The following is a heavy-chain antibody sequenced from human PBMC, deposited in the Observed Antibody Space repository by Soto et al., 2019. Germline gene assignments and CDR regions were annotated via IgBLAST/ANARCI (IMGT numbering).Heavy chain of an antibody. CDR3: ARDRGQQQLVWGDYYYGMDV. CDR2: IIPIFGTA. D-gene: IGHD6-13*01. CDR1: GGTFSSYA. Sequence: QVQLVQSGAEVKKPRSSVKVSCKASGGTFSSYAISWVRQAPGQGLEWMGGIIPIFGTANYAQKFQGRVTITADESTSTAYMELSSLRSEDTAVYYCARDRGQQQLVWGDYYYGMDVWGQGTTVTVSS. V-gene: IGHV1-69*01. J-gene: IGHJ6*02.